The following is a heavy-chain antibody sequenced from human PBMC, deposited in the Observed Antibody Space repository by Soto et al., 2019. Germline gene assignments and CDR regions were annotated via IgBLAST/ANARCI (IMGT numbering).Heavy chain of an antibody. V-gene: IGHV3-23*01. CDR3: ANSRVSMVRGLIIIPNY. D-gene: IGHD3-10*01. CDR2: ISGHGDAT. CDR1: GFPFTGYA. Sequence: GSLRLSCAASGFPFTGYAMSWVRQAPGKGLEWVSAISGHGDATFYADSVKGRFTISRDNSKNTLYLHTNSLRAEDTALYYCANSRVSMVRGLIIIPNYWGQGTLVTVSS. J-gene: IGHJ4*02.